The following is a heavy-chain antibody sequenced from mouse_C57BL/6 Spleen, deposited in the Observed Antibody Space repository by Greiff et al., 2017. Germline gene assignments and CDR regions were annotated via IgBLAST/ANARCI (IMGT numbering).Heavy chain of an antibody. CDR3: ARWLLPHYYAMDY. D-gene: IGHD2-3*01. V-gene: IGHV5-17*01. CDR2: ISSGSSTI. Sequence: EVQRVESGGGLVKPGGSLKLSCAASGFTFSDYGMHWVRQAPEKGLEWVAYISSGSSTIYYADTVKGRFTISRDNAKNTLFLQMTSLRSEDTAMYYCARWLLPHYYAMDYWGQGTSVTVSS. CDR1: GFTFSDYG. J-gene: IGHJ4*01.